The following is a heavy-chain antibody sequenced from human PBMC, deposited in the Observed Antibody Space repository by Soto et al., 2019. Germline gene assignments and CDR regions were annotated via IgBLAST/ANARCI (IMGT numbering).Heavy chain of an antibody. V-gene: IGHV4-59*01. J-gene: IGHJ5*02. CDR3: ASSRAAAGRRRFDP. CDR1: GGSISSYY. Sequence: SETLSLTCTVSGGSISSYYWSWIRQPPGKGLEWIGYIYYSGSTNYNPSLKSRVTISVDTSKNQFSLKLSSVTAADTAVYYCASSRAAAGRRRFDPWGQGTLVTVS. CDR2: IYYSGST. D-gene: IGHD6-13*01.